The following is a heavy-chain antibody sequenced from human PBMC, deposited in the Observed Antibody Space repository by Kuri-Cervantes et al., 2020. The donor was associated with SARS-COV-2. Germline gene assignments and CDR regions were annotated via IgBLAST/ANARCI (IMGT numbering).Heavy chain of an antibody. D-gene: IGHD2-8*01. CDR2: ISDSGTT. V-gene: IGHV4-59*02. CDR3: AGVPASLFPQGRKTHIAGYFDS. CDR1: GVAVQYFF. J-gene: IGHJ4*02. Sequence: ESLKISCSVSGVAVQYFFWTWIRQTPGKGLEWIGFISDSGTTTYNPSLRSRVSISVDTSTNHLSLNVRSVTAEDAATYCCAGVPASLFPQGRKTHIAGYFDSWGQGTLVTVSS.